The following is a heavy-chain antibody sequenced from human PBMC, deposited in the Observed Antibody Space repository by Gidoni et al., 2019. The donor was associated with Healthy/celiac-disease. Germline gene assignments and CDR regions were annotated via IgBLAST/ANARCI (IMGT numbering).Heavy chain of an antibody. Sequence: QVQLQQSGPGLVKPSQTLSLTCAISGDSVSSNSSAWNWIRQSPSRGLEWLGRTYYRSKWYNDYAVSVKSRITINPDTSKNQFSLQLNSVTPEDTAVYYCARDTYYYGSGSYYNGMDVWGQGTTVTVSS. CDR3: ARDTYYYGSGSYYNGMDV. CDR1: GDSVSSNSSA. V-gene: IGHV6-1*01. CDR2: TYYRSKWYN. J-gene: IGHJ6*02. D-gene: IGHD3-10*01.